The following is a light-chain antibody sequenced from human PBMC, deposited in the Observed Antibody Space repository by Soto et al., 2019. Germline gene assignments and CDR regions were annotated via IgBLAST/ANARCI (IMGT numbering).Light chain of an antibody. CDR1: QGISSY. J-gene: IGKJ3*01. CDR2: AAS. CDR3: QQYYSYPFT. V-gene: IGKV1-8*01. Sequence: AIRMTQSPSSFSASTGDRVTITCRASQGISSYLAWYQQKPGKAPKLLLYAASTLQSGVPSRFSGSGSGTDFNLTISCLQSEDLATYYCQQYYSYPFTFGPGTKVDIK.